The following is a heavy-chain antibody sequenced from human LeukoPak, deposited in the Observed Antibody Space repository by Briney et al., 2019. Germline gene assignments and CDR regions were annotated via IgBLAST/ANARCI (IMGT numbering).Heavy chain of an antibody. CDR3: AKDGGSDPDSFDI. Sequence: GGSLTLSCAASRFIFNTYVMHWVRQAPGKGLEWLAFIRYDGSNKNYTDSVKGRFTISRDNTKNSLYLQMNSLRAEDTAVYYCAKDGGSDPDSFDIWGQGTMVTVSS. J-gene: IGHJ3*02. CDR1: RFIFNTYV. CDR2: IRYDGSNK. D-gene: IGHD2-15*01. V-gene: IGHV3-30*02.